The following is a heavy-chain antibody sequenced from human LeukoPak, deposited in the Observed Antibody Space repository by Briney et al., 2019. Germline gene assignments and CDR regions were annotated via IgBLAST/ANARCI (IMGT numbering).Heavy chain of an antibody. CDR1: GYTFTNYE. J-gene: IGHJ5*02. CDR3: ASLASSGWYGWFDP. D-gene: IGHD6-19*01. CDR2: VSPNSGDT. V-gene: IGHV1-8*01. Sequence: GASVRVSCTASGYTFTNYEISWVRQAPGQGLEWMGWVSPNSGDTGYAQRFQGRVTMTRNTSISTAYMELSSLRSEDTAVYYCASLASSGWYGWFDPWGQGTLVTVSS.